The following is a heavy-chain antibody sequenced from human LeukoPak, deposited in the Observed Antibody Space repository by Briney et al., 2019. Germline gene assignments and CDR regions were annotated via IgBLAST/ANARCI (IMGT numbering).Heavy chain of an antibody. Sequence: GASVKVSCKASGYTFTSYDINWVRQAPGQGLEWMGWMNPNSGNTGYAQKFQGRVTITRNTSISTAYMELSSLRSEDTAVYYCARGPRGRAAAGTSSDYWGQGTLVTVSS. CDR3: ARGPRGRAAAGTSSDY. CDR2: MNPNSGNT. V-gene: IGHV1-8*03. J-gene: IGHJ4*02. D-gene: IGHD6-13*01. CDR1: GYTFTSYD.